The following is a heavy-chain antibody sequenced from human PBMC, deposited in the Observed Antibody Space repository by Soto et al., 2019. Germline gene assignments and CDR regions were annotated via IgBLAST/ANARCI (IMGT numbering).Heavy chain of an antibody. CDR1: VFTFTSYA. CDR3: AKGAYYDS. CDR2: ISGSGGST. J-gene: IGHJ4*02. D-gene: IGHD3-22*01. V-gene: IGHV3-23*01. Sequence: PGGSLRPSFGASVFTFTSYAMSWFRQAPGKGRKWISAISGSGGSTYYADSVKGRFTISRDNAKNTLYRQMNSVRAEDTAVYYCAKGAYYDSWGQGTLVTVSS.